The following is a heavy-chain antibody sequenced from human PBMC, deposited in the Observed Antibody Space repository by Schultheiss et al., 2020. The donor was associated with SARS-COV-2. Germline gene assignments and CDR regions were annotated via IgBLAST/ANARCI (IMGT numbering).Heavy chain of an antibody. J-gene: IGHJ4*02. V-gene: IGHV3-30*07. CDR1: GFTFSSYA. Sequence: GGSLRLSCAASGFTFSSYAMHWVRQAPGKGLEWVAVISYDGSNKYYADSVKGRFTISRDNAKNSLYLQMNSLRAEDTAVYYCARWVTQGHYWGQGTLVAVSS. CDR2: ISYDGSNK. D-gene: IGHD2-21*02. CDR3: ARWVTQGHY.